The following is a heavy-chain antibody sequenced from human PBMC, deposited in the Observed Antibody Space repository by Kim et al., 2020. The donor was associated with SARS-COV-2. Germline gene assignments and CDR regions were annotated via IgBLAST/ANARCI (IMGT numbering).Heavy chain of an antibody. CDR3: ARGVYCSTTNCFALRDLFDY. J-gene: IGHJ1*01. CDR2: INAGNGIT. V-gene: IGHV1-3*01. Sequence: ASVKVSCKTSGYIFSSYAMHWVRQAPGQRLEWLGWINAGNGITISSQKFQGRVSITRDTSASTAYMELSSLRSDDTAVYYCARGVYCSTTNCFALRDLFDYWVQG. CDR1: GYIFSSYA. D-gene: IGHD2-2*01.